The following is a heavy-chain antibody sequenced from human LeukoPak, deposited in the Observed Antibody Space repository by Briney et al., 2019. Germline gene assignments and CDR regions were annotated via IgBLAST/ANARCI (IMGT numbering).Heavy chain of an antibody. D-gene: IGHD1-26*01. CDR2: IKQDGSEV. CDR1: DFSFSTNG. Sequence: GGSLRLSCAAPDFSFSTNGMRWVRQAPGKGLEWVANIKQDGSEVYYVDSVKGRFTISRDNAKNSLYLQMNTLRAEDTAIYYCARDASSGTYFSYAFDVWGLGTMVTVSS. CDR3: ARDASSGTYFSYAFDV. J-gene: IGHJ3*01. V-gene: IGHV3-7*01.